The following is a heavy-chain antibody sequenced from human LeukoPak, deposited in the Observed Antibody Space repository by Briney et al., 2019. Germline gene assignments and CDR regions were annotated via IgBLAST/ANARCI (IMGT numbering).Heavy chain of an antibody. CDR3: AKDRGIAVAGTYYFDY. CDR1: GFTFSSYG. CDR2: IRYDGSNK. V-gene: IGHV3-30*02. J-gene: IGHJ4*02. D-gene: IGHD6-19*01. Sequence: GGSLRLSCAASGFTFSSYGMHWARQAPGKGLEWVAFIRYDGSNKYYADSVKGRFTISRDNSKNTLYLQMNSLRAEDTAVYYCAKDRGIAVAGTYYFDYWGQGTLVAVSS.